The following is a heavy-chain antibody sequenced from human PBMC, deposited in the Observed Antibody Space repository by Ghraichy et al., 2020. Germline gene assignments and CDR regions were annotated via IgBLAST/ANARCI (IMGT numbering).Heavy chain of an antibody. J-gene: IGHJ6*02. CDR2: ISSSGSTI. Sequence: LTCAASGFTFSSYEMNWVRQAPGKGLEWVSYISSSGSTIYYADSVKGRFTISRDNAKNSLYLQMNSLRAEDTAVYYCARSPPTDFWSGQDYGMDVWGQGTTVTVSS. V-gene: IGHV3-48*03. D-gene: IGHD3-3*01. CDR1: GFTFSSYE. CDR3: ARSPPTDFWSGQDYGMDV.